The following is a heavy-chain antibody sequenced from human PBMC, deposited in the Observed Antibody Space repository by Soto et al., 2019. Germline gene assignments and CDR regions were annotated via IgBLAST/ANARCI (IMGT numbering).Heavy chain of an antibody. Sequence: PSETLSLTCTVSGGSISSYYWSWIRQPPGKGLEWIGYIYYSGNTNYNPSLKSRVTISVDTSKNQFSLKLSSVTAAGTAVYYCARQLDILTGLIGYSWFDPWGQGTLVTVSS. CDR2: IYYSGNT. CDR3: ARQLDILTGLIGYSWFDP. J-gene: IGHJ5*02. D-gene: IGHD3-9*01. V-gene: IGHV4-59*08. CDR1: GGSISSYY.